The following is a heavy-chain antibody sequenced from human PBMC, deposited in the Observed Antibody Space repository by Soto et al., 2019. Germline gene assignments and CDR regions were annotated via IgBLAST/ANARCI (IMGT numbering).Heavy chain of an antibody. CDR1: GASISSGDYS. CDR2: IYYTGTT. V-gene: IGHV4-31*03. Sequence: SETLSLTCTVSGASISSGDYSWSWIRQYPGQGLEWIGDIYYTGTTNYNPSLKSRLTISVDTSKNQFSLKLTSVTAAATAVYYGAKKGYCSNSSCFVGNNWFDPWGQGTRVTVSS. CDR3: AKKGYCSNSSCFVGNNWFDP. D-gene: IGHD2-2*01. J-gene: IGHJ5*02.